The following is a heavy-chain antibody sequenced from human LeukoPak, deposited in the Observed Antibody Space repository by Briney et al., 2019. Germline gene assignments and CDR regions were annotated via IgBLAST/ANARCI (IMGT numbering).Heavy chain of an antibody. D-gene: IGHD2-2*01. CDR1: GFTFSTYW. CDR2: INSGRPTT. J-gene: IGHJ5*02. Sequence: GGSVRLSCAASGFTFSTYWMHWVRQAPGKGLVWVSRINSGRPTTNYADSVKGRFTISRDNATNTLYLQMNSLRGEDTAVYYCATSNWFDPWGQGTLVTVSS. V-gene: IGHV3-74*01. CDR3: ATSNWFDP.